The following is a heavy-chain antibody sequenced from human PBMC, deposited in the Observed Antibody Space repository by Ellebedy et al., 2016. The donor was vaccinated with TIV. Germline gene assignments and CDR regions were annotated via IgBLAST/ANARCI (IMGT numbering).Heavy chain of an antibody. V-gene: IGHV3-48*04. CDR3: ASGRRASDQIFDF. CDR2: ISTSSDAI. D-gene: IGHD1-14*01. Sequence: PGGSLRLSCEASGFTFSTYNMNWVRQAPGKGLEWISYISTSSDAIYYANSVKGRFTISRDNAKNSLSLQMNSLRAEDTAVYYCASGRRASDQIFDFWGRGTQVAVSS. J-gene: IGHJ4*02. CDR1: GFTFSTYN.